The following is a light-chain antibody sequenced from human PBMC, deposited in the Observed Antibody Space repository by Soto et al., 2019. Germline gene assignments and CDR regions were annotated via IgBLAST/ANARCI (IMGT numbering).Light chain of an antibody. CDR1: QIVNNRY. CDR3: QHYYNLPLT. CDR2: DAA. V-gene: IGKV3-20*01. Sequence: EFVVTQSPGTLSLSPGERATLSCRTSQIVNNRYLAWYQQKPGQAPRLLMYDAASRPGGIPDRFSGSGFGTEFTLTISRLEPEDFAVYYCQHYYNLPLTFGGGTKVEIK. J-gene: IGKJ4*01.